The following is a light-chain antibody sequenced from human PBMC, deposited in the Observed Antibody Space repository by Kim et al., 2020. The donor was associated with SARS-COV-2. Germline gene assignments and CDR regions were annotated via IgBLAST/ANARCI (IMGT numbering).Light chain of an antibody. CDR2: YDS. Sequence: PGKTAGITCGGNNIGSKSVPWYQQKPAQAPVLVIYYDSDRPSGIPERFSGSNSGNTATLTISRVEAGDEADYYCQVWDSSSDHRGVFGGGTKRTVL. V-gene: IGLV3-21*04. J-gene: IGLJ3*02. CDR1: NIGSKS. CDR3: QVWDSSSDHRGV.